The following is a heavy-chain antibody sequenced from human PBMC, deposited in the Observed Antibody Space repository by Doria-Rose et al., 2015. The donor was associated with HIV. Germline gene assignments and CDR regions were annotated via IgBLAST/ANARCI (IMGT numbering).Heavy chain of an antibody. Sequence: QVQLQESGAGLVKPSETLSLTCAVFGGSFSGYYWSWIRQPPGKGLEWIGEIHHSGSTNYKTSLKSRVTISLDTSKNLFSLKLSSATAADTAVYYCARGLLRGGWNDVDYYYGMDVWGQGTTVTVSS. V-gene: IGHV4-34*01. CDR2: IHHSGST. CDR1: GGSFSGYY. D-gene: IGHD1-1*01. J-gene: IGHJ6*02. CDR3: ARGLLRGGWNDVDYYYGMDV.